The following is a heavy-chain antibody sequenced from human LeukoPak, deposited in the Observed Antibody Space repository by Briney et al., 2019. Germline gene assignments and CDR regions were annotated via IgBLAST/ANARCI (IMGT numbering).Heavy chain of an antibody. D-gene: IGHD5-12*01. Sequence: SRTLSLTCTVSGGSISSGNCYWSWIRQPPGKGLEWIGYIYYSGSTYYNPSLKSRVTISVDTSKNQFSLKLSSGTAADTAVYYCARCRSSGYEEDYFDYWGQGTLVTVSS. J-gene: IGHJ4*02. CDR1: GGSISSGNCY. CDR2: IYYSGST. V-gene: IGHV4-30-4*08. CDR3: ARCRSSGYEEDYFDY.